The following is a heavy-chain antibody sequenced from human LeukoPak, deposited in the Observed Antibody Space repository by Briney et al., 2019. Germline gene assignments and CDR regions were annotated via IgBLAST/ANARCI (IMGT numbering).Heavy chain of an antibody. CDR2: ISYDGSNK. J-gene: IGHJ4*02. Sequence: GGSLRLSCAASGFTFSSYGMHWVRQAPGKGLEWVEVISYDGSNKYYADSVKGRFTIPRDNSKNTLYLQMNSLRAEDTAVYYCAKDNSLYDSSNFDYWGQGTLVTVSS. V-gene: IGHV3-30*18. D-gene: IGHD3-22*01. CDR1: GFTFSSYG. CDR3: AKDNSLYDSSNFDY.